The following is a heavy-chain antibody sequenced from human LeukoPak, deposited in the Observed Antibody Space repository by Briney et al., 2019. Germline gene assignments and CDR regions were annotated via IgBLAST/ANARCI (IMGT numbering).Heavy chain of an antibody. CDR3: ARGQWLYDFDD. J-gene: IGHJ4*02. D-gene: IGHD6-19*01. V-gene: IGHV4-59*01. Sequence: SETLSLTRTVSGGSLSIYYWSWVPAPLGRGREWVGYIYYSGGTNSNPSLKSPVTISVDTSKKQFSLKLSSVAAAETAVYYCARGQWLYDFDDWGQRTLVT. CDR1: GGSLSIYY. CDR2: IYYSGGT.